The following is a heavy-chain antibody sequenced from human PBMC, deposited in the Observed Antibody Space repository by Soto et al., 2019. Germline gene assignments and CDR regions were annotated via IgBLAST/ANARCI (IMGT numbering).Heavy chain of an antibody. CDR3: ARLVLGAAAGSLAGWFDP. CDR2: IYYSGST. J-gene: IGHJ5*02. V-gene: IGHV4-39*01. Sequence: SETLSLTCTVSGGSISSSSYYWGWIRQPPGKGLEWIGSIYYSGSTYYNPSLKSRVTISVDTSKNQFSLKLSSVTAADTAVYYCARLVLGAAAGSLAGWFDPWGQGTLVTVSS. D-gene: IGHD6-13*01. CDR1: GGSISSSSYY.